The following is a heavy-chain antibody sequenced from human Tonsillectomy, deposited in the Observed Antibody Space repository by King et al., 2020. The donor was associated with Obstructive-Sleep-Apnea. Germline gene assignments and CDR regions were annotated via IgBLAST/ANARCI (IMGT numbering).Heavy chain of an antibody. CDR1: GYSFTSYW. CDR2: IYPGDSDT. V-gene: IGHV5-51*01. Sequence: QLVQSGAEVKKPGESLKISCKGSGYSFTSYWIGWVRQMPGKGLEWMGIIYPGDSDTRYSPSFQGQVTISAAKSISTAYLQWSSLKASDTAMYYCARQGEVDTAMVSPIDYWGQGTLVTVSS. CDR3: ARQGEVDTAMVSPIDY. D-gene: IGHD5-18*01. J-gene: IGHJ4*02.